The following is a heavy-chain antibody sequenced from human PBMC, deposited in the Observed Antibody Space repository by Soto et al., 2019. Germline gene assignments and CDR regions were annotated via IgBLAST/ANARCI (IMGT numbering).Heavy chain of an antibody. D-gene: IGHD5-18*01. V-gene: IGHV4-59*01. CDR2: VYDSGDT. J-gene: IGHJ4*02. CDR3: ARGYGGGYRGRLDF. CDR1: GGSIRSYY. Sequence: QVQLQESGPGLVKPSETLSLTCTVSGGSIRSYYWSWIRQSPGKGLEWIGNVYDSGDTNYNPFLKRRVHISVDTAKNQFPLDLSSVTAADTAVYYCARGYGGGYRGRLDFWGQGTLVTVSS.